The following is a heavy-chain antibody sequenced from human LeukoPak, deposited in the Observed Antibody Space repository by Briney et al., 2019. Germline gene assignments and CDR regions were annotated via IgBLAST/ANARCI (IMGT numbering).Heavy chain of an antibody. D-gene: IGHD2-2*01. CDR1: GYTFTTYA. Sequence: GASVNVSCKASGYTFTTYALNWVRQAPGQGLEWMGWINTNTGNPTYAQGFTGRFVFSLDTSVNTAYLQISSLKAEDTAMYYCARVQGYCSVTSRYPHYWGQGTLVTVSS. CDR3: ARVQGYCSVTSRYPHY. V-gene: IGHV7-4-1*02. J-gene: IGHJ4*02. CDR2: INTNTGNP.